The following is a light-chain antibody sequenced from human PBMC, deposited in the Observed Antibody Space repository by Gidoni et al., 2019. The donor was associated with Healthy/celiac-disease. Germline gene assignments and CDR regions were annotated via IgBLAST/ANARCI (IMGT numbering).Light chain of an antibody. V-gene: IGLV1-47*01. CDR1: TSNIGSNY. J-gene: IGLJ1*01. CDR2: RNN. CDR3: AAWDDSLSGRSV. Sequence: QSELNQPPSAAGTTGQRFTIHCSGSTSNIGSNYVYWYRLLPGTAPKLLIYRNNQRPSGVPDRFSGSKSGNSASLAISALRSEDEADYYCAAWDDSLSGRSVFGTGTKVTVL.